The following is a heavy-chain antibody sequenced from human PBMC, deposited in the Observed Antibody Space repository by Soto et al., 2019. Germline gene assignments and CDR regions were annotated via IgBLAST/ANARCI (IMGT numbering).Heavy chain of an antibody. Sequence: SETLSLTCAVYGGSFSGYYWSWIRQPRGKGLEWIGEINHSRSTNYNPSLNSRVTISVDTSKNQFPLKLSSVTAADTAVYYCARASYSSGWYGPVGLVYWGQGTLVSASS. V-gene: IGHV4-34*01. D-gene: IGHD6-19*01. CDR1: GGSFSGYY. J-gene: IGHJ4*02. CDR3: ARASYSSGWYGPVGLVY. CDR2: INHSRST.